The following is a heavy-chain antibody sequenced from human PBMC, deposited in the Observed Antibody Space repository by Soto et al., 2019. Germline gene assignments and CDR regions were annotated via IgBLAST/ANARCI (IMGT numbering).Heavy chain of an antibody. CDR2: IYPGDSDT. D-gene: IGHD3-9*01. CDR1: GYSFTSYW. J-gene: IGHJ4*02. CDR3: ARSTKSRRLRYFDRAPPLIDY. Sequence: GESLKISCKGSGYSFTSYWIGWVRQMPGKGLEWMGIIYPGDSDTRYSPSFQGQVTISADKSISTAYLQWSSLKASDTAMYYCARSTKSRRLRYFDRAPPLIDYWGQGTLVTVSS. V-gene: IGHV5-51*01.